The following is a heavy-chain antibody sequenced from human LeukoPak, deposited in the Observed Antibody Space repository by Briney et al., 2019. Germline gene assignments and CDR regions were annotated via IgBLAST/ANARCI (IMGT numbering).Heavy chain of an antibody. CDR3: ATWAFYHNLDV. J-gene: IGHJ6*02. Sequence: GGSLRLSCAAAGFNIGPYAMYWVRQGPGRGLEWVSVIKADGSGTFYSDSVRGRFTTSRDNSKNSLYLQMSSLTSVDTALYYCATWAFYHNLDVWGQGTTVAVSS. D-gene: IGHD1-1*01. CDR2: IKADGSGT. V-gene: IGHV3-43*02. CDR1: GFNIGPYA.